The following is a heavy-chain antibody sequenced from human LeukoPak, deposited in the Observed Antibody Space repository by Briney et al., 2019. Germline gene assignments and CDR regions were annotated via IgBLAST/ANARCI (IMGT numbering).Heavy chain of an antibody. J-gene: IGHJ3*02. D-gene: IGHD3-10*01. CDR1: GYTLTELS. CDR2: FDPEDGET. Sequence: ASVKVSCKVSGYTLTELSMHWLRQAPGKGLEWMGGFDPEDGETIYAQKFQGRVTMTEDTSTDTAYMELSSLRSEDTAVYYCATLSTLLWFGEDRLRDIWGQGTMVTVSS. V-gene: IGHV1-24*01. CDR3: ATLSTLLWFGEDRLRDI.